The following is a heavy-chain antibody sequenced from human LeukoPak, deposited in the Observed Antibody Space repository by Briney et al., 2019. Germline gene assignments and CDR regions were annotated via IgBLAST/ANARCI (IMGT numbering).Heavy chain of an antibody. Sequence: GGSLRLSCAASGFTFSSYGMSWVRQAPGKGLEWVSAISGSGGSTYYADSVKGRFTISRDNSKNTLYLQMNSLRAEDTAVYYCAKNPRMTTVTIVDYWGQGTLVTVSS. J-gene: IGHJ4*02. D-gene: IGHD4-11*01. CDR2: ISGSGGST. V-gene: IGHV3-23*01. CDR1: GFTFSSYG. CDR3: AKNPRMTTVTIVDY.